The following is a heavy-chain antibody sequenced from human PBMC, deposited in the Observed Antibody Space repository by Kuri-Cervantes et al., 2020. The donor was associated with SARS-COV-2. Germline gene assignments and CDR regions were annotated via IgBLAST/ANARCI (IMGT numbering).Heavy chain of an antibody. V-gene: IGHV4-39*01. CDR1: GGSISSTSYY. D-gene: IGHD1-7*01. J-gene: IGHJ5*02. Sequence: SETLSLTCTVSGGSISSTSYYWGWTRQPPGKGLEWIGTIHHSGTTYYNPSLESRVTISVDTSQNLFSLELTSVSAADTAVYYCASGYITGTTVAYDPWGQGTLVTVSS. CDR3: ASGYITGTTVAYDP. CDR2: IHHSGTT.